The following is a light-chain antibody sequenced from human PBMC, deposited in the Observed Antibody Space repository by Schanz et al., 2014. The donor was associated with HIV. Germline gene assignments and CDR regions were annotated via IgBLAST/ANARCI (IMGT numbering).Light chain of an antibody. Sequence: EIVLTQSPGTLSLSPGERATLSCRASQSVSGFLAWYQQKPGQAPRLLIYGASSRATGIPDRFSGSGSWTDFTLTISRLEPEDFAVYYCQQYGNSPRTFGQGTKVEIK. J-gene: IGKJ1*01. V-gene: IGKV3-20*01. CDR1: QSVSGF. CDR3: QQYGNSPRT. CDR2: GAS.